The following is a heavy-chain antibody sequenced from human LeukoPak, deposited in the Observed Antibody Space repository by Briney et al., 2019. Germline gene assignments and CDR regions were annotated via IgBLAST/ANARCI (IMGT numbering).Heavy chain of an antibody. CDR2: VYYFGDT. Sequence: PSETLSLTCTVSGDSISSSSYYWGWVRQPPGKGLEWIGSVYYFGDTYYSPSLESRVTISIDTSKNQFFLKLSSVTAADTAVYYCARRGPGVRWDYWGQGTLVTVSS. V-gene: IGHV4-39*01. CDR1: GDSISSSSYY. CDR3: ARRGPGVRWDY. D-gene: IGHD3-16*01. J-gene: IGHJ4*02.